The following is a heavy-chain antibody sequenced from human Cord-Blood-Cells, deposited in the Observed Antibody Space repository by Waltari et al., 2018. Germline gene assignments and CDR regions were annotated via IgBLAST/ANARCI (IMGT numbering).Heavy chain of an antibody. Sequence: EVQLVESGGGLIQPGGSLRLSCAASGFTVSSNYMSWVRQAPGKGLGGVSVIYSGGSTYYADSVNGLFTNSRDNSKNTLYLQMNSLRAEDTAVYYWARDIAAADPVDDYWGQGTLVTVSS. V-gene: IGHV3-53*01. J-gene: IGHJ4*02. CDR3: ARDIAAADPVDDY. D-gene: IGHD6-13*01. CDR1: GFTVSSNY. CDR2: IYSGGST.